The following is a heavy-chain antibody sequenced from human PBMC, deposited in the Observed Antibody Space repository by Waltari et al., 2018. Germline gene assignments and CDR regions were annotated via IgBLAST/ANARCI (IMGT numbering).Heavy chain of an antibody. CDR1: GGSISSYY. D-gene: IGHD3-3*01. CDR2: IYYSGST. J-gene: IGHJ6*02. CDR3: ARDGSGNYDFWSGYYTHYYYGMDV. Sequence: QVQLQESGPGLVKPSETLSLTCTVSGGSISSYYWSWIRQPPGKGLEWLGYIYYSGSTNYNPSLKSRVTISVDTSKNQFSLKLSSVTAADTAVYYCARDGSGNYDFWSGYYTHYYYGMDVWGQGTTVTVSS. V-gene: IGHV4-59*01.